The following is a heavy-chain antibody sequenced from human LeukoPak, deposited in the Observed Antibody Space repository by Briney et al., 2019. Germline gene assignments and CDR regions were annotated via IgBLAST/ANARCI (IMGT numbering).Heavy chain of an antibody. CDR2: IYSSGST. Sequence: PSETLSLTCTVSGYSISSGYYWGWIRQPPGKGLEWIGYIYSSGSTNYNPSLKSRVTISVATSKNQFSLKLSSVTAADTAVYYCARDTYNYGSSAYYFDYWGQGTLVTVSS. V-gene: IGHV4-38-2*02. D-gene: IGHD5-18*01. J-gene: IGHJ4*02. CDR3: ARDTYNYGSSAYYFDY. CDR1: GYSISSGYY.